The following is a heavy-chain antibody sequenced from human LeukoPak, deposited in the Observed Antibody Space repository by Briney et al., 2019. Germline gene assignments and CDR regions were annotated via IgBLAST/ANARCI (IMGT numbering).Heavy chain of an antibody. D-gene: IGHD1-26*01. CDR2: ISYDGSNK. CDR3: AKGGLQWELLCYFDY. Sequence: GGSLRLSCAASGFTFSSHGMHWVRQAPGKGLEWVAVISYDGSNKYYADSVKGRFTISRDNSKNTLYLQMNSLRAEDTAVYYCAKGGLQWELLCYFDYWGQGTLVTVSS. CDR1: GFTFSSHG. J-gene: IGHJ4*02. V-gene: IGHV3-30*18.